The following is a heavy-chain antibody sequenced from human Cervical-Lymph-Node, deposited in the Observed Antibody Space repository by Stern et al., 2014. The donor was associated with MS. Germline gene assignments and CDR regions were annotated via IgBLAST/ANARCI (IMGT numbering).Heavy chain of an antibody. V-gene: IGHV4-59*01. CDR1: GGSISSYY. CDR2: IYYSGST. J-gene: IGHJ4*02. CDR3: ARGGVRNFDY. Sequence: QVQLQQSGPGLVKPSETLSLTCTVSGGSISSYYWSWIRQPPGKGLEWIGYIYYSGSTNYNPSLKSRVTISVDTSKNQFSLKLSSVTAADTAVYCCARGGVRNFDYWGQGTLVTVSS. D-gene: IGHD2-8*02.